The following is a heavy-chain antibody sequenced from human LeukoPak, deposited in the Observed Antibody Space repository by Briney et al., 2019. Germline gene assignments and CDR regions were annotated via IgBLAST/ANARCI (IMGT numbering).Heavy chain of an antibody. CDR2: ISAYNGNT. J-gene: IGHJ3*02. Sequence: ASVKVSCKASGYTFTSYGISWVRQAPGQGLEWMEWISAYNGNTNYAQKLQGRVTMTTDTSTSTAYMELRSLRSDDTAVYCCARAEYSSSFDAFDIWGQGTMVTVSS. D-gene: IGHD6-6*01. CDR1: GYTFTSYG. CDR3: ARAEYSSSFDAFDI. V-gene: IGHV1-18*01.